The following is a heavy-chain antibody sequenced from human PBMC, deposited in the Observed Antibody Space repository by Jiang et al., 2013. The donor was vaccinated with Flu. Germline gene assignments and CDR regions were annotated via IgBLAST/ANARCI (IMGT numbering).Heavy chain of an antibody. CDR3: ARGGVDVAGSPVLYNAGLDV. V-gene: IGHV4-34*01. CDR2: INHSGST. J-gene: IGHJ6*02. CDR1: GGSFSNYY. Sequence: LLKPSETLSLTCAVYGGSFSNYYWTWIRQPPGKGLEWIGEINHSGSTNANPSLKSRVTISKDTSKKQISLKLTSVTAADTGVYFCARGGVDVAGSPVLYNAGLDVWGQGTTVAVSS. D-gene: IGHD6-19*01.